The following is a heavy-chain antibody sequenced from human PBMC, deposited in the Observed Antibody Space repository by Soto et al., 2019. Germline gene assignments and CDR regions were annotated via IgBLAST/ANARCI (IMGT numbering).Heavy chain of an antibody. CDR2: ISGSGGST. D-gene: IGHD2-2*01. Sequence: GGSLRLSCAASGFTFSSYAMSWVRQAPGKGLEWVSTISGSGGSTYYADSEKGRFTISRDNSKNTLYLQMNSLRAEDTAVYYCAKGRDIVVVPAAMLEGYWGQGTLVTVSS. CDR3: AKGRDIVVVPAAMLEGY. V-gene: IGHV3-23*01. CDR1: GFTFSSYA. J-gene: IGHJ4*02.